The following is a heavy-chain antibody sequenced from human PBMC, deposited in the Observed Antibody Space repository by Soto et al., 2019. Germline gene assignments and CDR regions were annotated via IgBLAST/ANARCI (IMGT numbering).Heavy chain of an antibody. CDR2: IKQDGREK. D-gene: IGHD3-22*01. CDR1: GFTFSSYW. Sequence: GGSLRLSCAASGFTFSSYWMSWVRQAPGKGLEWVANIKQDGREKYYVDSVKGRFTISRDNAMNLLYLQINSLRVEDWAMYYCLSYSEYYGISGYSIDIFDHWGQRTLVTVSS. CDR3: LSYSEYYGISGYSIDIFDH. J-gene: IGHJ4*02. V-gene: IGHV3-7*05.